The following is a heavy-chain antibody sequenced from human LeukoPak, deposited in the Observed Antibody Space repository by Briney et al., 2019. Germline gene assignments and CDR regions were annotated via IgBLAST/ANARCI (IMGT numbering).Heavy chain of an antibody. CDR3: ARGPLESGGYYFDY. J-gene: IGHJ4*02. CDR1: GGSISSGDYY. V-gene: IGHV4-30-4*01. D-gene: IGHD3-10*01. Sequence: PSETLSLTSTVSGGSISSGDYYWSWIRQPPGKGLEWIGYIYYSGSTYYNPSLKSRVTISVDTSKNQFSLKLSSVTAADTAVYYCARGPLESGGYYFDYWGQGTLVTVSS. CDR2: IYYSGST.